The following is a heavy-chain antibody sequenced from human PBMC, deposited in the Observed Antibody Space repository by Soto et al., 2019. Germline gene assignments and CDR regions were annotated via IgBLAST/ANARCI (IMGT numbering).Heavy chain of an antibody. V-gene: IGHV1-69*06. CDR1: GGTLSGYA. D-gene: IGHD5-18*01. CDR2: IIPIFGTA. J-gene: IGHJ3*02. CDR3: ASVDTAMVDAFDI. Sequence: ASVKVSCKASGGTLSGYAISWVRQAPGQGLEWMGGIIPIFGTANYAQKFQGRVTITADKSTSTAYMELSSLRSEDTAVYYCASVDTAMVDAFDIWGQGTMVTVSS.